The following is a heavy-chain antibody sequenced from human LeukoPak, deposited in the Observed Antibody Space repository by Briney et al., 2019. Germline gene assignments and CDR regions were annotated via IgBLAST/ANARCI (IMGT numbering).Heavy chain of an antibody. CDR3: ATEGILGFDY. CDR2: INPSGGST. Sequence: ASVKVSCKASGYTFTSYYMHWVRQAPGQGLEWMGVINPSGGSTSYAQKFQGRVTMTEDTSTDTAYMELSSLRSEDTAVYYCATEGILGFDYWGQGTLVTVSS. V-gene: IGHV1-46*01. CDR1: GYTFTSYY. D-gene: IGHD3-3*01. J-gene: IGHJ4*02.